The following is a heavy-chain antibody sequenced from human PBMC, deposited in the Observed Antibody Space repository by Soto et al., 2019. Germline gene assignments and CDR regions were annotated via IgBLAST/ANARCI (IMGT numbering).Heavy chain of an antibody. J-gene: IGHJ4*02. CDR2: ISFDGSNK. CDR3: ARGRWPGPNDD. CDR1: GFTFSSYA. Sequence: GGSLRLSCAASGFTFSSYAMHWVRQAPGKGLEWVAVISFDGSNKYYADSVKGQFTISRDSSKNTLYLQMDSLRGDDTAVYYCARGRWPGPNDDWGQGTLVTVSS. V-gene: IGHV3-30-3*01. D-gene: IGHD2-15*01.